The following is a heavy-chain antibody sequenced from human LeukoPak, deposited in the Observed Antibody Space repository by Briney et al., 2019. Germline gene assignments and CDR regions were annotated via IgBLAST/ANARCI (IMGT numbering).Heavy chain of an antibody. CDR1: GFTVSSNY. V-gene: IGHV3-66*01. J-gene: IGHJ4*02. Sequence: GGSLRLSCAASGFTVSSNYMSWVRQAPGKGLEWVSVIYSGGSTYYADSVKGRFTISRDNSKNTLYLQMNSLRAEDTAVYYCAREPATVVTGGDYWGQGTLVTVSS. D-gene: IGHD4-23*01. CDR2: IYSGGST. CDR3: AREPATVVTGGDY.